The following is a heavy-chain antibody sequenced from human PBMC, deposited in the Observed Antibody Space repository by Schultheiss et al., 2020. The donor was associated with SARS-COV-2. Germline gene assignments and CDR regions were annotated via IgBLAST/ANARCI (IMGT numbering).Heavy chain of an antibody. Sequence: GESLKISCAASGFTFSSYGMHWVRQAPGKGLEWVAVISYDGSNKYYADSVKGRFTISRDNAKNTLYLQMNSLRAEDTAVYYCARAARSSSYDYWGQGTLVTVSS. CDR3: ARAARSSSYDY. CDR1: GFTFSSYG. J-gene: IGHJ4*02. D-gene: IGHD6-6*01. CDR2: ISYDGSNK. V-gene: IGHV3-30*12.